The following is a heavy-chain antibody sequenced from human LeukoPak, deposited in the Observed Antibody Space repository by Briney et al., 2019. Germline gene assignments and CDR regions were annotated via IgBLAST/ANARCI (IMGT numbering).Heavy chain of an antibody. CDR3: VKDWGVLPDYSADGFDI. Sequence: LTGGSLRLSCEASGFTFNNYGMHWVRQAPGKGLEWVAFIRYDESNKYYADSVKGRFTISRDNSKSTLFLQMNGLRAEDTSVYYCVKDWGVLPDYSADGFDIWGPGTVVTVSS. J-gene: IGHJ3*02. CDR2: IRYDESNK. V-gene: IGHV3-30*02. D-gene: IGHD4-11*01. CDR1: GFTFNNYG.